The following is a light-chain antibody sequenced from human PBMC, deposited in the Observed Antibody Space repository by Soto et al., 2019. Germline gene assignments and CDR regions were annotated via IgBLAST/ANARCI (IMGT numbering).Light chain of an antibody. J-gene: IGLJ2*01. CDR1: GSDVGGYNF. CDR2: EVS. V-gene: IGLV2-14*01. CDR3: SSYTIISTVV. Sequence: QSALTQPASVSGSPAQSITISCTGTGSDVGGYNFVSWYQQHPGKAPKLMIYEVSNRPSGVSNRFSGSKSGNTASLTISGLQAEDEAHYYCSSYTIISTVVFGGGTKLTVL.